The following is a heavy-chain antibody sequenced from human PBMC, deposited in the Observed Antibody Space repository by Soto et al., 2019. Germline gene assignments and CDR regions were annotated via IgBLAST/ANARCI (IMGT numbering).Heavy chain of an antibody. CDR1: GLTFNNYW. CDR2: INQDGTLK. J-gene: IGHJ4*02. V-gene: IGHV3-7*03. D-gene: IGHD6-19*01. Sequence: EVQLVESGGGLVQPGGSLRLSCAASGLTFNNYWMSWVRQAPGKGLEWVASINQDGTLKYYVDSVKGRFTISRDNAQNSFSLQMISLRAEDTAVYYCARWQSSGWYLDVWGQGTLLSVSS. CDR3: ARWQSSGWYLDV.